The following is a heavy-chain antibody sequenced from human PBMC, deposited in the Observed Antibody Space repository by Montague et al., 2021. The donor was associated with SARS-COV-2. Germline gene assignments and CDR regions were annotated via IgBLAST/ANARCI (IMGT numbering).Heavy chain of an antibody. CDR1: GFTFSSYA. D-gene: IGHD6-13*01. J-gene: IGHJ4*02. CDR2: ISYDGTNE. V-gene: IGHV3-30*04. CDR3: AREGITAAGKDFDY. Sequence: SLRLSCAASGFTFSSYAMHWVRQAPGKGLEWVAVISYDGTNEYYADSVKGRFTISRDNSKNTLYLQMNSLRAEDTAVYYCAREGITAAGKDFDYWGQRTLVTVSS.